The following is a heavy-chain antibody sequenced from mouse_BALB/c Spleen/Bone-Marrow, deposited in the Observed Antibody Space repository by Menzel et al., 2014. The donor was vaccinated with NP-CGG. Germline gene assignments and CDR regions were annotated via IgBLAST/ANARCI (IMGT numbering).Heavy chain of an antibody. V-gene: IGHV5-12*02. CDR2: ISNGGGST. J-gene: IGHJ4*01. CDR1: GFTFXDYY. CDR3: ARQGTLDY. Sequence: EVKLVDSGGGLVQPGGSLKLSCATSGFTFXDYYMYWVRQTPEKRLEWVAYISNGGGSTYYPDTVKGRFTISRDNAKNTLYLQMSRLKSEDTAMYYCARQGTLDYWGQGTSVTVSS.